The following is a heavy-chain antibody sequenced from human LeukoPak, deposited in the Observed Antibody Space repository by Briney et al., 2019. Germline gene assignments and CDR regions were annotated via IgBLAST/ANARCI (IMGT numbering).Heavy chain of an antibody. V-gene: IGHV3-9*01. CDR2: ISWSSGII. CDR3: AKDTGSPADAITMEDNAFDI. Sequence: GGSLRLSCAASGFIFDDHGMHWVRQAPGKGLEWVSGISWSSGIIGYADSVKGRFTISRDNAKNSLYLQMESLKAEDTAVYYCAKDTGSPADAITMEDNAFDIWGQGTMVTVSS. CDR1: GFIFDDHG. D-gene: IGHD3-3*01. J-gene: IGHJ3*02.